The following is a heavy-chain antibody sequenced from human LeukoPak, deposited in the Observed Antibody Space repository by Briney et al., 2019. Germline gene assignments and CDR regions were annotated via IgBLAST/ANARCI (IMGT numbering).Heavy chain of an antibody. J-gene: IGHJ1*01. V-gene: IGHV1-46*03. D-gene: IGHD3-3*01. CDR1: GYTFTSYY. CDR2: INPSGGST. CDR3: AKGTSITIFGVVIPRGYFQH. Sequence: GASVKVSCKASGYTFTSYYMHWVRQAPGQGLEWMGTINPSGGSTSYAQKFQGRVTMTRDTSTSTVYMELSSLRSEDTAVYYCAKGTSITIFGVVIPRGYFQHWGQGTLVTVSS.